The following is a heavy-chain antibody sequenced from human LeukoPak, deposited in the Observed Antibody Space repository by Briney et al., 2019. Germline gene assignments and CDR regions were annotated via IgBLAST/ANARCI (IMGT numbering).Heavy chain of an antibody. Sequence: SETLSLTCTVSGGSISSGGYYWSWIRQHPGKGLEWIGYIYYSGSTYCNPSLKSRVTISVDTSKNQFSLKLSSVTAADTAVYYCARGTGDYGWFDPWGQGTLVTVSS. CDR3: ARGTGDYGWFDP. D-gene: IGHD4-17*01. J-gene: IGHJ5*02. CDR2: IYYSGST. V-gene: IGHV4-31*03. CDR1: GGSISSGGYY.